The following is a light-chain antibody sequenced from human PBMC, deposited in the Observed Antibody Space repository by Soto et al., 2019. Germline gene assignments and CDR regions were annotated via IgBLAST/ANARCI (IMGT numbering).Light chain of an antibody. CDR3: SSYTSSSTLLDV. CDR2: DVG. V-gene: IGLV2-14*01. Sequence: QSALTQPASVSGSPGQSITISCTGTSSDVGGYNYVSWYQQHPGKAPKLMIYDVGNRPSGVSNRFSGSKSGNTASLTISGLQAEDEADYYCSSYTSSSTLLDVFGTGTKVTVL. J-gene: IGLJ1*01. CDR1: SSDVGGYNY.